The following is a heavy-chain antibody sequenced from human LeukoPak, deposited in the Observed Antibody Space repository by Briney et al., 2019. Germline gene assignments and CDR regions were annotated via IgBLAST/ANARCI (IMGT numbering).Heavy chain of an antibody. CDR2: IIPIFGTA. Sequence: ASVKVSCKASGYTFTSYGISWVRQAPGQGLEWMGGIIPIFGTANYAQKFQGRVTITADESTSTAYMELSSLRSEDTAVYYCARDKTGIAAAGHLDYWGQGTLVTVSS. J-gene: IGHJ4*02. V-gene: IGHV1-69*13. D-gene: IGHD6-13*01. CDR1: GYTFTSYG. CDR3: ARDKTGIAAAGHLDY.